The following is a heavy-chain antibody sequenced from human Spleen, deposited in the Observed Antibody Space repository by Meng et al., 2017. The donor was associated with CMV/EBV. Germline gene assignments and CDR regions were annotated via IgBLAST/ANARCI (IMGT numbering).Heavy chain of an antibody. CDR3: ARGSVGYCGGDCYWEDYFDY. J-gene: IGHJ4*02. Sequence: FSNNLISCVRQAQGKGLEWVAVISYDGSNKYYADSMKGRFTISRDNSKNTLYLQMNSLRAEDTAVYYCARGSVGYCGGDCYWEDYFDYWGQGTLVTVSS. CDR2: ISYDGSNK. V-gene: IGHV3-30*04. D-gene: IGHD2-21*01. CDR1: FSNNL.